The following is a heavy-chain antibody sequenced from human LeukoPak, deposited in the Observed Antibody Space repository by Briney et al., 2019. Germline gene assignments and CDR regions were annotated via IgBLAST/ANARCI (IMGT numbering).Heavy chain of an antibody. V-gene: IGHV3-7*01. J-gene: IGHJ1*01. D-gene: IGHD3-10*02. CDR1: GFAFSRYW. Sequence: PGGSLRLSCVVSGFAFSRYWMGWVRQAPGKGLEWVASIQHDGAVKWYVDSAKGRFSISRDNTKNSLYLQMNSLRAEDTAIYYCAFFVREPQYWGPGTLVTVSS. CDR3: AFFVREPQY. CDR2: IQHDGAVK.